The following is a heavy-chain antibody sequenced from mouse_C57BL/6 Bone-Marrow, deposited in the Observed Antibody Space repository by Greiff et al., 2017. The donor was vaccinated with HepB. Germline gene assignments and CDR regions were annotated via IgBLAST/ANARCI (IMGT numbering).Heavy chain of an antibody. J-gene: IGHJ3*01. V-gene: IGHV6-6*01. Sequence: EVKLMESGGGLVQPGGSMKLSCAASGFTFSDAWMDWVRQSPEKGLEWVAEIRNKANNHATYYAESVKWMFTISRDYSKSSVYLQMNSLSAEDTGFYYCTRVNGYAWFAYWGQGTLVTVSA. CDR1: GFTFSDAW. CDR2: IRNKANNHAT. D-gene: IGHD2-2*01. CDR3: TRVNGYAWFAY.